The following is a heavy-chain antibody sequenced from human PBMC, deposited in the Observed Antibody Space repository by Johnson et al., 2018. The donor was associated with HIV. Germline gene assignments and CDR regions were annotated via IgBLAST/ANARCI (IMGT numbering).Heavy chain of an antibody. V-gene: IGHV3-66*01. Sequence: VQLVESGGGLVQPGGSLRLSCAASGFTVSSYYMTWVRQAPGKGLEWISVLFSGGTTYYGDSVKGRFTISRDNSKNTLYLKMNSLRADDTAAYYCARACRDGYTCDVYDIWGQGTMVTVSS. D-gene: IGHD5-24*01. CDR1: GFTVSSYY. CDR2: LFSGGTT. CDR3: ARACRDGYTCDVYDI. J-gene: IGHJ3*02.